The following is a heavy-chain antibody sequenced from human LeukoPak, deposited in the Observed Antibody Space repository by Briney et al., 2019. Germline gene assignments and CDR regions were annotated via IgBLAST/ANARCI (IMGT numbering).Heavy chain of an antibody. V-gene: IGHV3-30-3*01. CDR1: GFTFSSYA. D-gene: IGHD3-22*01. Sequence: QPGGSLRLSCAASGFTFSSYAMHWVRQAPGKGLEWVAVISYDGSNKYYADSVKGRFTISRDNSKNTLYLQMNSLRAEDTAVYYCARVPPSANYYDSSGYHHADDAFDIWGQGTMVTVSS. CDR3: ARVPPSANYYDSSGYHHADDAFDI. CDR2: ISYDGSNK. J-gene: IGHJ3*02.